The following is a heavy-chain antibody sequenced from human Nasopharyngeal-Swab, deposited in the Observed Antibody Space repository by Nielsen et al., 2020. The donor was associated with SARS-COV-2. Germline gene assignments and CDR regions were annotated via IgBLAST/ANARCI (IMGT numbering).Heavy chain of an antibody. CDR2: IKQDGSEK. D-gene: IGHD3-22*01. V-gene: IGHV3-7*01. CDR1: GFTFSSYW. Sequence: GESLKISCAASGFTFSSYWMSWVRQAPGKGLEWVANIKQDGSEKYYVDSVKGRFTISRDNAKNSLYLQMNSLRAEDTAVYYCARDQYYDSSGYYYYGMDVWGQETTVTVSS. J-gene: IGHJ6*02. CDR3: ARDQYYDSSGYYYYGMDV.